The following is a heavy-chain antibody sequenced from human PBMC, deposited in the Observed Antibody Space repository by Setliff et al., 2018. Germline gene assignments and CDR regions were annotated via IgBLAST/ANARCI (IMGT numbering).Heavy chain of an antibody. D-gene: IGHD3-10*01. V-gene: IGHV3-11*04. CDR3: AKDIYGSGSYAVGGYFDY. CDR1: GFTFSDYY. J-gene: IGHJ4*02. Sequence: PGGSLRLSCAASGFTFSDYYMSWIRQAPGKGLEWVSYISSSGSTIYYADSVKGRFTISRDNAKNSLYLQMNSLRADDTAVYYCAKDIYGSGSYAVGGYFDYWGQGTQVTVSS. CDR2: ISSSGSTI.